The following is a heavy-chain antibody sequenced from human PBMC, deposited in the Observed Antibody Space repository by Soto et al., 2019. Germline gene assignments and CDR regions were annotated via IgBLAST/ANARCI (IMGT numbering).Heavy chain of an antibody. V-gene: IGHV1-69*18. D-gene: IGHD3-10*02. Sequence: QVQLVQSGAEVKKPGSSVKVSCKASGDTFSSYAISWLRQAPGKGLEWMGKIIPTFGRTNYAQKFQGRLTISADDSTSTAYMELSSLVSEDTAVYYCARDPLSSFAMDVWGQGSTVTVSS. J-gene: IGHJ6*02. CDR3: ARDPLSSFAMDV. CDR1: GDTFSSYA. CDR2: IIPTFGRT.